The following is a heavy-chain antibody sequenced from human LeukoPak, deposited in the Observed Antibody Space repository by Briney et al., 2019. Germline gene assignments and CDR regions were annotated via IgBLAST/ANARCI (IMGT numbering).Heavy chain of an antibody. V-gene: IGHV1-69*06. J-gene: IGHJ4*02. CDR3: AGGIRGGDRGYDEGCV. Sequence: SVKVSCKASVDTFRRYAISWVRQAPGQGLEWMGGIIPIFGTKNYAQNFQGRDTITADKSTSTDYMEMRRVRCRNQAVYSGAGGIRGGDRGYDEGCVWGQGTLVTVS. CDR2: IIPIFGTK. D-gene: IGHD5-12*01. CDR1: VDTFRRYA.